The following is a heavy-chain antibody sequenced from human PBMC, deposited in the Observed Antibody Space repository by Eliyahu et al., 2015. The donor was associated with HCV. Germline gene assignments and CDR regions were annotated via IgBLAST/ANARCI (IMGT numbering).Heavy chain of an antibody. V-gene: IGHV3-30-3*01. D-gene: IGHD5-18*01. CDR2: ISYDGSNK. Sequence: QVQLVESGGGVVQPGRSLRLSCAASGFXFSSYAMHWVRQAPGKGLEWVAVISYDGSNKYYADSVKGRFTISRDNSKNTLYLQMNSLRAEDTAVYYCARDRLKWIQLLDYWGQGTLVTVSS. J-gene: IGHJ4*02. CDR1: GFXFSSYA. CDR3: ARDRLKWIQLLDY.